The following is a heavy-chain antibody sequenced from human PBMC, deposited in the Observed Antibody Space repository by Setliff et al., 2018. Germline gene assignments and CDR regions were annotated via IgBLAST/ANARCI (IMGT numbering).Heavy chain of an antibody. V-gene: IGHV1-18*01. CDR3: AREGSWGSYQTKTGVWDY. CDR1: GYTFTSYG. Sequence: ASVEVSCKASGYTFTSYGISWVRQAPGQGLEWMGWISAYNGNTNYAQKLQGRVTMTTDTSTSTAYMELRSLRSDDTAVYYCAREGSWGSYQTKTGVWDYWGQGTLVTVSS. J-gene: IGHJ4*02. D-gene: IGHD1-26*01. CDR2: ISAYNGNT.